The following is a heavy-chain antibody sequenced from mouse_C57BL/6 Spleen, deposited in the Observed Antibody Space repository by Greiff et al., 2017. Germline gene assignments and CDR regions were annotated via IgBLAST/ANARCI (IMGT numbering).Heavy chain of an antibody. CDR2: IDPETGGT. CDR3: TTYYGSSYGYFDV. D-gene: IGHD1-1*01. V-gene: IGHV1-15*01. J-gene: IGHJ1*03. Sequence: QVQLQHSGAELVRPGASVTLSCKASGYTFTDYEMHWVKQTPVHGLEWIGAIDPETGGTAYNQKFKGKAILTADKSSSTAYMELRSLTSEDSAVYYCTTYYGSSYGYFDVWGTGTTVTVSS. CDR1: GYTFTDYE.